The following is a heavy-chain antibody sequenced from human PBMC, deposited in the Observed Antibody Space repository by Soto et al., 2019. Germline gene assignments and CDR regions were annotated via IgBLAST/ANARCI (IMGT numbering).Heavy chain of an antibody. CDR2: INHSGST. J-gene: IGHJ4*02. V-gene: IGHV4-34*01. D-gene: IGHD2-15*01. CDR3: ASMACSGGSCYSRRGTLRIY. Sequence: SETLSLTCAVYGGSFSGYYWSWIRQPPGKGLEWIGEINHSGSTNYNPSLKSRVTISVDTSKNQFSLKLSSVTAADTAVYYCASMACSGGSCYSRRGTLRIYWGQGTLVTVSS. CDR1: GGSFSGYY.